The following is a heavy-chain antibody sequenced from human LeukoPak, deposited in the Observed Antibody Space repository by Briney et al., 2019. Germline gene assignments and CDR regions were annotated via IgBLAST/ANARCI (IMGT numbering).Heavy chain of an antibody. CDR1: XXTXSXXX. J-gene: IGHJ4*02. Sequence: SXXAXXXTXSXXXMHWXXQAXGXXXXXXXFIRYDGSNKYYADSVKGRFTISRDNSKNTLYLQMNSLRAEDTAVYYCAKDGANWGSYYFDYWGQGTLVTVSS. CDR3: AKDGANWGSYYFDY. D-gene: IGHD7-27*01. V-gene: IGHV3-30*02. CDR2: IRYDGSNK.